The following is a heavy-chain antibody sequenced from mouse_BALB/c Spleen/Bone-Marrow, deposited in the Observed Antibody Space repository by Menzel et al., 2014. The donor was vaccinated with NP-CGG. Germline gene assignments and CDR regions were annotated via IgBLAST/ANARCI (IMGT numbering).Heavy chain of an antibody. D-gene: IGHD2-4*01. Sequence: EVQLVESGAELVKPGASVKLSCTASGFNIKDTYMHWVKQRPEQGLEWIGRIDPANGDTKYDPKFQGKATITADTSSNTAYLHLSSLTSEDTAVYYCARYLIFYDYDEAMDYWGQGTSVTVSS. J-gene: IGHJ4*01. CDR1: GFNIKDTY. CDR3: ARYLIFYDYDEAMDY. CDR2: IDPANGDT. V-gene: IGHV14-3*02.